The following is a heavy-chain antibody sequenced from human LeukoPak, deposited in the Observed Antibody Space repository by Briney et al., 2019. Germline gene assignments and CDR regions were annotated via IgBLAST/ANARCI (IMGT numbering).Heavy chain of an antibody. CDR1: GFTFSSYW. V-gene: IGHV3-7*05. D-gene: IGHD4-23*01. CDR2: IKQDGSEK. Sequence: GWSLRLSCAASGFTFSSYWMTWVRQAPGKGLEWVANIKQDGSEKYYVDSVKGRFTISRDNAKNSLYLQMISLRAEDTAVYYCARGGGNLDLYFDLWGRGTLVTVSS. J-gene: IGHJ2*01. CDR3: ARGGGNLDLYFDL.